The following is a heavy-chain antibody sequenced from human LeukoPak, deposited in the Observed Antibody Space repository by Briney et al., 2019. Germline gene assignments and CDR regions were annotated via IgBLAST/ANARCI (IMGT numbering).Heavy chain of an antibody. D-gene: IGHD2-2*02. J-gene: IGHJ2*01. CDR1: GYTFTSNG. CDR2: INTYNGNT. CDR3: ARDIPHWYFDL. V-gene: IGHV1-18*01. Sequence: ASVKVSCKASGYTFTSNGISWVRQAPGQGLEWMGWINTYNGNTNYAQRFQGRVTMTTDTFTSTVYMELRSLRSDDTAVYYCARDIPHWYFDLWGRGTLVTVSS.